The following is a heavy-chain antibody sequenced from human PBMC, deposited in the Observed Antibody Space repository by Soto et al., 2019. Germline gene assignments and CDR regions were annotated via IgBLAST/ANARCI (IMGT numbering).Heavy chain of an antibody. CDR2: IIPIFRTA. V-gene: IGHV1-69*01. Sequence: QVQLVQSGAEVRKPGSSVKVSCKASGGTFSRHAISWVRQAPGQGLEWMGGIIPIFRTANHAQKFQGRVTIIADESTSTVYMELSSLRSEDTAMYYCARGWGYDSNDYYYAYWVQGTLVIVSS. J-gene: IGHJ4*02. D-gene: IGHD3-22*01. CDR1: GGTFSRHA. CDR3: ARGWGYDSNDYYYAY.